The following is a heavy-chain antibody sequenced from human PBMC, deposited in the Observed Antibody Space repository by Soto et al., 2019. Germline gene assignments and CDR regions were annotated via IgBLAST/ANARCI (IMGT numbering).Heavy chain of an antibody. CDR1: GFTFSSFG. V-gene: IGHV3-33*01. CDR3: ARESEDLTSNFDY. CDR2: IWYDGSKK. Sequence: GGSLRLSCAASGFTFSSFGMHWVRQAPGKGLEWVSLIWYDGSKKSYGDSVKGRFTISRDNSRNTVYLQMNSLRADDTAVYYCARESEDLTSNFDYWGQGTLVTVSS. J-gene: IGHJ4*02.